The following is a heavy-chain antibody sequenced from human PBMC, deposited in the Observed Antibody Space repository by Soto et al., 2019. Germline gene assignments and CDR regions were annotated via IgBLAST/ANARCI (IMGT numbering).Heavy chain of an antibody. D-gene: IGHD4-17*01. CDR1: GGTLSHYA. J-gene: IGHJ3*02. CDR2: IIPILVSA. CDR3: ASRERVGDFDM. V-gene: IGHV1-69*01. Sequence: HVQLVQSGAEVKKPASSVNVSCKASGGTLSHYAIIWVRQAPGQGLEWMAGIIPILVSANYAQKFQDRVTITADESTSTTYMEVGRRRSEDAAVYYCASRERVGDFDMWGQGTRVPVAS.